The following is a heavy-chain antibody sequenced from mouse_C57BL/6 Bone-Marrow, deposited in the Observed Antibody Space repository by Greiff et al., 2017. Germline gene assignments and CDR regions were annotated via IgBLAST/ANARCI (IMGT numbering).Heavy chain of an antibody. CDR1: GYTFTDYN. J-gene: IGHJ4*01. V-gene: IGHV1-18*01. CDR2: INPNNGGT. D-gene: IGHD2-10*01. Sequence: EVQLQQSGPELVKPGASVKIPCKASGYTFTDYNMDWVKQSHGKSLEWIGDINPNNGGTIYNQKFKGKATLTVDKSSSTAYMELRSLTSEDTAVYYCAREKGLPRDYYYAMDYWGQGTSVTVSS. CDR3: AREKGLPRDYYYAMDY.